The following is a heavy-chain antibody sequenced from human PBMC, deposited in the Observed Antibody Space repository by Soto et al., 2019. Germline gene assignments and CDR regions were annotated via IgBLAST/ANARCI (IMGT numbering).Heavy chain of an antibody. D-gene: IGHD1-26*01. J-gene: IGHJ4*02. CDR3: AGLSNSARYIDF. CDR2: INGVGTT. V-gene: IGHV3-66*01. CDR1: GFIVNNNY. Sequence: EVQLAEFGGGLVQPGESLRLSCAASGFIVNNNYMNWVRQAPGKGLEWDSFINGVGTTDYADSVKGTFTISIDKSVNTLHLLMNSLRAEDTAVYYCAGLSNSARYIDFWGQGTLVTVSS.